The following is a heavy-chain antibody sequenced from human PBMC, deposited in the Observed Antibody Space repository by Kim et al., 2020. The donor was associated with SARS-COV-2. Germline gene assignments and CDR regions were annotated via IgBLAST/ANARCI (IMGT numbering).Heavy chain of an antibody. Sequence: GGSLRLSCAASGFTVSSNYMSWVRQAPGKGLEWVSVIYSGGSTYYADSVKGRFTISRDNSKNTLYLQMNSLRAEDTAVYYCARGTPYSRDYYYYGMDVWGQGATVT. D-gene: IGHD6-13*01. CDR2: IYSGGST. CDR3: ARGTPYSRDYYYYGMDV. V-gene: IGHV3-53*01. CDR1: GFTVSSNY. J-gene: IGHJ6*02.